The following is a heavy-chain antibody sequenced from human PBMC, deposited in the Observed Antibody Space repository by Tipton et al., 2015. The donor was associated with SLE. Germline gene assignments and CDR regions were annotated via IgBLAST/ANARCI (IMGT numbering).Heavy chain of an antibody. CDR2: INPTVST. J-gene: IGHJ6*03. Sequence: TLSLTCAVYGGSFNNYYWTWIRQLPGKGLEWIGEINPTVSTNYSPSLKSRVTLSVDTSKNQFSLKLTSVTTADTAVYYCARAEMTTEGSVFYFYADVWGKGTTVTVSS. V-gene: IGHV4-34*01. CDR3: ARAEMTTEGSVFYFYADV. D-gene: IGHD5-24*01. CDR1: GGSFNNYY.